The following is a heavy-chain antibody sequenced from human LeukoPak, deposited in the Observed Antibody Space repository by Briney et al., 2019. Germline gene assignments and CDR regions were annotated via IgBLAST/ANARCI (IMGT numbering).Heavy chain of an antibody. V-gene: IGHV3-23*01. CDR2: ISGSGGST. Sequence: PGGSLRLSCAASGFTFSSYAMSWVRQAPGKGLEWVSAISGSGGSTYYADSVKGRFTISRDNSKNTLYLQMNSLRAEDTAVYYCARGGLGYCSGGSCYYYYYYYMDVWGKGTTVTVSS. D-gene: IGHD2-15*01. CDR3: ARGGLGYCSGGSCYYYYYYYMDV. CDR1: GFTFSSYA. J-gene: IGHJ6*03.